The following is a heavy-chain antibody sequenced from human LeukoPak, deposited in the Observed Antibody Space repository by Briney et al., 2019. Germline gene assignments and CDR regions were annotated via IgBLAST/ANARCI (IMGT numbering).Heavy chain of an antibody. CDR1: GGSISSGAFY. CDR3: VRNKSTVTTARHDAFDI. Sequence: SETLSLTCTVSGGSISSGAFYWNWIRQHPGKGLEWVGYIYYSGSSSYNPSLKSRVTISVDTSKNQFSLKLSSVTAADTAVYYCVRNKSTVTTARHDAFDIWGRGTMVTVSS. CDR2: IYYSGSS. V-gene: IGHV4-30-4*08. D-gene: IGHD4-17*01. J-gene: IGHJ3*02.